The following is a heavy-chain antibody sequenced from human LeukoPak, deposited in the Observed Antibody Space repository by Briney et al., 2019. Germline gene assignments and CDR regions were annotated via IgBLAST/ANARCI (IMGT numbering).Heavy chain of an antibody. J-gene: IGHJ2*01. V-gene: IGHV4-39*01. CDR2: IYYSGST. CDR3: ARTARSYWYFDL. CDR1: GGSISSSSYY. Sequence: NPSETLSLTCTVSGGSISSSSYYWGWIRQPPGKGLEWIGSIYYSGSTYYNPSLKSRVTISVDTSKNQFSLKLSSVTAADTAVYYCARTARSYWYFDLWGRGTLVTVSS.